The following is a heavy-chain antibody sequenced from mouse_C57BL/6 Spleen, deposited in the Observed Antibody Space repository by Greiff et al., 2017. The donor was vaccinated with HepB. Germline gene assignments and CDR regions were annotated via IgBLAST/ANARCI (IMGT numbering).Heavy chain of an antibody. Sequence: VQLQQSVAELVRPGASVKLSCTASGFNIKNTYMHWVKQRPEQGLEWIGRIDPANGNTKYAPKFQGKATLTADPSSNTAYLQLSSLTSEDTAIYYCARGSGYPYYAMDYWGQGTSVTVSS. D-gene: IGHD3-2*02. CDR2: IDPANGNT. CDR1: GFNIKNTY. CDR3: ARGSGYPYYAMDY. J-gene: IGHJ4*01. V-gene: IGHV14-3*01.